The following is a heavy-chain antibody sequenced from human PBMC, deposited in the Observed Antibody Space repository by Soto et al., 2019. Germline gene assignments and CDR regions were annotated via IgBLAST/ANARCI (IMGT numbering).Heavy chain of an antibody. CDR2: ISFDGNEK. D-gene: IGHD3-22*01. CDR1: GSSSTHYG. Sequence: QVHLVESGGGVVQPGRSLRLSCAASGSSSTHYGIHWVRQAPGKGLEWVAVISFDGNEKYYADSVKGRFTISRDNSKNTLSLQMNILTAEDTAVYYCAILLGCITVNYGLDVWGQGTTVTVSS. V-gene: IGHV3-30*03. J-gene: IGHJ6*02. CDR3: AILLGCITVNYGLDV.